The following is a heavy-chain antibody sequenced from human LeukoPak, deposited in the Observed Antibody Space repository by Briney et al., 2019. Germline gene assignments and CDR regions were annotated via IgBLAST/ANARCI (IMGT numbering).Heavy chain of an antibody. Sequence: PGGSLRLSCAASGFTFSSYAMSWVRQAPGKGLEWVSAISGSGGSTYYADSVKGRFTISRDNSKNTLYLQMNSLRAEDTAVYYCAKERSPGIAVAGPVDIWGQGTMVTVSS. CDR3: AKERSPGIAVAGPVDI. CDR2: ISGSGGST. J-gene: IGHJ3*02. D-gene: IGHD6-19*01. CDR1: GFTFSSYA. V-gene: IGHV3-23*01.